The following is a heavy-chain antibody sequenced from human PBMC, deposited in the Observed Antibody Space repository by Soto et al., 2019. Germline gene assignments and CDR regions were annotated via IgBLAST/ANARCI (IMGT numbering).Heavy chain of an antibody. D-gene: IGHD6-6*01. Sequence: GTGTTLGNPTQTLTLTCTFSWFSLPPSGGGVGWIRQPPGKALEWLALIYWNDDERYSPSLRGRLTITKDTSKNQVVLTMTNIDPVDTATYYCAPSRRSSGDTFDIWGQGTLGSAS. CDR2: IYWNDDE. V-gene: IGHV2-5*01. CDR3: APSRRSSGDTFDI. CDR1: WFSLPPSGGG. J-gene: IGHJ3*02.